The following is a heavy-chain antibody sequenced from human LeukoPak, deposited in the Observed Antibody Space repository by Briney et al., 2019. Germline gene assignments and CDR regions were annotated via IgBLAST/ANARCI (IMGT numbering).Heavy chain of an antibody. D-gene: IGHD2-8*01. J-gene: IGHJ4*02. V-gene: IGHV3-66*01. Sequence: PGGSLRLSCAASGFTVSRNYMSWVRQAPGKGLEWVSVIYSGGSTYYADSVKGRFTISRDNAKRSLSLQMNSLRAEDTAVYYCARAILYPYYFDYWGQGTLVTVSS. CDR3: ARAILYPYYFDY. CDR2: IYSGGST. CDR1: GFTVSRNY.